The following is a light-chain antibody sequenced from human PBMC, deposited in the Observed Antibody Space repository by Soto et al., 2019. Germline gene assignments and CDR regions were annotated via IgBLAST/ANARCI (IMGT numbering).Light chain of an antibody. J-gene: IGLJ1*01. CDR1: HNDIGTYDY. CDR3: SSFTSNRIYV. CDR2: GVT. Sequence: QSVLTQPTSVSGSPGQSITISCTGNHNDIGTYDYVSWYQQHPGRAPRLLIHGVTTRPSGISGRFSASKSGLTASLTISGLQPEDEADYYCSSFTSNRIYVFGHGTKSPS. V-gene: IGLV2-14*03.